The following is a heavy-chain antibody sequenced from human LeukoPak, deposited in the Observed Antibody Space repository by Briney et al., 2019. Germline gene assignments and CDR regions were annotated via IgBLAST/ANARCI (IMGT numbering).Heavy chain of an antibody. CDR3: ARHRDTSGWPPGAFDI. J-gene: IGHJ3*02. CDR2: IQYSGST. CDR1: GGSISSYY. D-gene: IGHD6-19*01. V-gene: IGHV4-59*08. Sequence: SETLSLTCTVSGGSISSYYWSWIRQPPGRGLEWIGYIQYSGSTNYNPSLKNRVSISVDTSKNQFSLKLGSVAAADTALYYCARHRDTSGWPPGAFDIWGRGTVVTVSS.